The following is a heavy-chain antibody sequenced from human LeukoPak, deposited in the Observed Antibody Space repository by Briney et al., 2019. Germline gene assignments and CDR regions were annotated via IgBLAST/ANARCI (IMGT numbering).Heavy chain of an antibody. CDR3: ARAQWLSLDV. V-gene: IGHV3-48*01. J-gene: IGHJ6*02. CDR2: ISSSSSTI. CDR1: GFTFSSYS. Sequence: GGSLRLSCAASGFTFSSYSMNWVRQAPGKGLEWVSYISSSSSTIYYADSVKGRFTISRDNAKNSLYLQMNSLRAEDTAVYYCARAQWLSLDVWGQGTTVTVSS. D-gene: IGHD3-22*01.